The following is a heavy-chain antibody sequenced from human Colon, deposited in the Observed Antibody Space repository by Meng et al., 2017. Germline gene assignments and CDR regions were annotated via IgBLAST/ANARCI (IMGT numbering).Heavy chain of an antibody. CDR3: ARHPRVAPSQNYNFDY. D-gene: IGHD1-7*01. V-gene: IGHV4-59*01. J-gene: IGHJ4*02. CDR1: GGSMSGSY. CDR2: FHDSEDT. Sequence: SETLSLTCTVSGGSMSGSYWSWIRQPPGKGLEWIAYFHDSEDTSYNPPLKSRVTISLDMSRNQFSLRLSSVTAADTAIYYCARHPRVAPSQNYNFDYWGQGSLVTVSS.